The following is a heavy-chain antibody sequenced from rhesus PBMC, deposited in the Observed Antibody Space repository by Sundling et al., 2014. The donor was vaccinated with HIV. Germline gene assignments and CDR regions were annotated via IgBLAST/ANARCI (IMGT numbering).Heavy chain of an antibody. CDR2: ISSDGGFT. Sequence: EVQLVETGGGLVQPGGSLKLSCAASGFPFSTYDMTWVRQAPGKGLEWVSTISSDGGFTYYADSVKGRFTISRDNSKNTLSLQMNSLRAEDTAVYCCAKDLDGTRTFDFWGQGVLVTVSS. CDR1: GFPFSTYD. D-gene: IGHD4-29*01. CDR3: AKDLDGTRTFDF. V-gene: IGHV3-103*01. J-gene: IGHJ4*01.